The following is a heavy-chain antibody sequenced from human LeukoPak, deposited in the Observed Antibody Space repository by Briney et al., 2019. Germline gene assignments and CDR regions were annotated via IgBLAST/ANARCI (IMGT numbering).Heavy chain of an antibody. CDR3: ARASYSSGPSRP. Sequence: ASVKVSCKASGYTFTSYDINWVRQATGQGLEWMGWMNPNSGNTGYAQKFQGRVTMTRNTSISTAYMELSSLRSEDTAVSYCARASYSSGPSRPWGQGTLVTVSS. CDR1: GYTFTSYD. J-gene: IGHJ4*02. CDR2: MNPNSGNT. D-gene: IGHD6-19*01. V-gene: IGHV1-8*01.